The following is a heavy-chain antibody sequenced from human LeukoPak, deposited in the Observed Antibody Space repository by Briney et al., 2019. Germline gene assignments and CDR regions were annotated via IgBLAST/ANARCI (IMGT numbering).Heavy chain of an antibody. J-gene: IGHJ6*03. CDR1: GDSMSDNF. Sequence: SETLSLTCTVSGDSMSDNFWSWIRQPPGKGLEWIGYVSNSGSTNYNPSLKGRVTISRDTSKNQFSLKVTSVTAADTAVYYCARGGGLNYYYYYMDVWGKGTTVTVSS. D-gene: IGHD6-25*01. CDR2: VSNSGST. CDR3: ARGGGLNYYYYYMDV. V-gene: IGHV4-59*01.